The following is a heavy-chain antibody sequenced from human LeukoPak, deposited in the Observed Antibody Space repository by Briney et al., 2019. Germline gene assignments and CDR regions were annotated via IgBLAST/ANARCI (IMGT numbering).Heavy chain of an antibody. CDR2: ISSSSSYI. CDR3: ARVAAAGIYYYYYMDV. J-gene: IGHJ6*03. V-gene: IGHV3-21*01. Sequence: GGSLRLSCAASGFTFSSYSMNWVRQAPGKGLEWVSSISSSSSYIYYADSVKGRFTISKDNAKNSLYLQMNSLRAEDTAVYYCARVAAAGIYYYYYMDVWGKGTTVTVSS. CDR1: GFTFSSYS. D-gene: IGHD6-13*01.